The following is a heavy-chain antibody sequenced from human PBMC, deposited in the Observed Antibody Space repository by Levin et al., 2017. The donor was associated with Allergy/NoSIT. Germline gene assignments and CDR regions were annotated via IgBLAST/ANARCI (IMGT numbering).Heavy chain of an antibody. CDR1: GYSISDHW. V-gene: IGHV5-51*01. Sequence: PGESLKISCKALGYSISDHWIGWVRQMPGRGLEWMGIIFPGDSDARYSPSFQGQVTISVDTSINTAYLQRSSLKASDTAIQYCARRAGLVEGCYYFYHLDVWGKGTTITVSS. D-gene: IGHD6-19*01. CDR3: ARRAGLVEGCYYFYHLDV. CDR2: IFPGDSDA. J-gene: IGHJ6*03.